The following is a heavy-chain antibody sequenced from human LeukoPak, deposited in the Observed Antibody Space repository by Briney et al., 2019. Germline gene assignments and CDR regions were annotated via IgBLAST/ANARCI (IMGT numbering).Heavy chain of an antibody. V-gene: IGHV1-8*01. CDR1: GYTFTSYD. CDR3: ARGRRTRYYDSSGYSPYYYMGV. Sequence: GASVKVSCKASGYTFTSYDINWVRQATGQGLEWMGWMNPNSGNTGYAQKFQGRVTMTRNTSISTAYMELSSLRSEDTAVYYCARGRRTRYYDSSGYSPYYYMGVWGKGTTVTVSS. J-gene: IGHJ6*03. D-gene: IGHD3-22*01. CDR2: MNPNSGNT.